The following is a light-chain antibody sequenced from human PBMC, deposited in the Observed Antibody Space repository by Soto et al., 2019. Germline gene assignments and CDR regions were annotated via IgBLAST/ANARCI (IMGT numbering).Light chain of an antibody. Sequence: QSALTQPASVSGSPGQSITISCTGTSSDVGNYKYVSWYQQHPGKAPKLIIYEVSNRPSGVSDRFSGSKSGNTASLTISGLQAEDETDYYCLSYTSSCTYVFGTGTKVTVL. CDR2: EVS. V-gene: IGLV2-14*01. CDR3: LSYTSSCTYV. J-gene: IGLJ1*01. CDR1: SSDVGNYKY.